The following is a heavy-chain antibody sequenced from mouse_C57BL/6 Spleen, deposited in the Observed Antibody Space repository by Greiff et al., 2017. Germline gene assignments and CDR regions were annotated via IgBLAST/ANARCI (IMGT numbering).Heavy chain of an antibody. D-gene: IGHD4-1*01. V-gene: IGHV14-1*01. Sequence: VQLQQSGAELVRPGASVKLSCTASGFNIKDYCMHWVKQRPEQGLEWIGRIDPADGDTEYAPKFQGKATLTAATSSNTAYLQLRSLKSEDTDVYSSTWANCEGGFAYWGQGTLVTGSA. J-gene: IGHJ3*01. CDR2: IDPADGDT. CDR1: GFNIKDYC. CDR3: TWANCEGGFAY.